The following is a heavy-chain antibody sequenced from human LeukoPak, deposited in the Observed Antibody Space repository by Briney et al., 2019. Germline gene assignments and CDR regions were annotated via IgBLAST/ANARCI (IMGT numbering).Heavy chain of an antibody. V-gene: IGHV1-2*02. J-gene: IGHJ4*02. D-gene: IGHD3-10*01. CDR2: INPNSGGT. CDR1: GYTFTGYY. Sequence: ASVKVSCKASGYTFTGYYMHWVRQAPGQGLEWMGWINPNSGGTNYAQKFQGRVTMTRDTSISTAYMELSRLRSDDTAVYYCARGNYYGSGSYCSPSDYWGQGTLVTVSS. CDR3: ARGNYYGSGSYCSPSDY.